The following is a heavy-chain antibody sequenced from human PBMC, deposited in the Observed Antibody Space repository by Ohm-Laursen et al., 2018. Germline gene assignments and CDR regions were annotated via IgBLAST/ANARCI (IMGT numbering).Heavy chain of an antibody. CDR2: IYTGGNT. CDR3: SRDDSLAQSSGPFGSDY. CDR1: GFTFSDYY. J-gene: IGHJ4*02. V-gene: IGHV3-66*01. Sequence: SLRLSCAASGFTFSDYYMSWVRQAPGRGLEWVAIIYTGGNTYYADSSKSRLIISRSSSKNTLHLQMNSLTAEDTAVYYCSRDDSLAQSSGPFGSDYWGQGTLVTVSS. D-gene: IGHD6-19*01.